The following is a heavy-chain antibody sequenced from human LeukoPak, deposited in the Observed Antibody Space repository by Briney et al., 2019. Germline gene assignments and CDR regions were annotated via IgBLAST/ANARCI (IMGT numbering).Heavy chain of an antibody. J-gene: IGHJ4*02. CDR1: GFTFDDYG. CDR3: AKGINRKDSSGWYAALLYFDY. Sequence: GGSLRLSCAAPGFTFDDYGMSWVRQAPGKGLEWVSAISGSGGSTYYADSVKGRFTISRDNSKNTLYLQMNSLRAEDTAVYYCAKGINRKDSSGWYAALLYFDYWGQGTLVTVSS. D-gene: IGHD6-19*01. V-gene: IGHV3-23*01. CDR2: ISGSGGST.